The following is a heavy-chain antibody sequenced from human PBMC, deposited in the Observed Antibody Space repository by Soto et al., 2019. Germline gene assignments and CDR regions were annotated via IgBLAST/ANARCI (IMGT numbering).Heavy chain of an antibody. CDR3: ASRVRKWGFAP. D-gene: IGHD2-21*01. J-gene: IGHJ5*02. CDR1: GYTFTSYD. Sequence: QVQLVQSGAEVKKPGASVKVSCKASGYTFTSYDINWVRQATGQGLEWMGWMNPNSGNTGYAQKFKGRVTMTRNSSISTAYMELSSLRSEDTAGYYVASRVRKWGFAPWGQGTLVTVSS. V-gene: IGHV1-8*01. CDR2: MNPNSGNT.